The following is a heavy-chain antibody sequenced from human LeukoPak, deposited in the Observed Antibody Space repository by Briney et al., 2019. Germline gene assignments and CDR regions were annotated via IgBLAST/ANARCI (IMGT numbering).Heavy chain of an antibody. V-gene: IGHV3-23*01. Sequence: GGSLRLSCVGSGFTFRSHAMSWVRQAPEKGLEFVSGIYENGGTTYYADSVKGRFSISRDNSKNTLYLQMDSLRVEDTAFYYCAKDNRRHYTSGPNPDSLHWGQGALVTVSS. CDR2: IYENGGTT. D-gene: IGHD6-19*01. CDR1: GFTFRSHA. CDR3: AKDNRRHYTSGPNPDSLH. J-gene: IGHJ4*02.